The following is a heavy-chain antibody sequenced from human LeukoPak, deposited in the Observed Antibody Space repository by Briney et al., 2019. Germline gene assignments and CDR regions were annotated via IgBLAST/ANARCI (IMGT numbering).Heavy chain of an antibody. CDR2: ISGSGGST. Sequence: PGGSLRLSCAASGFTFSSYAMSWVRQAPGKGLEWVSAISGSGGSTYYADSVKGRFTISRDNSKNTLYLQMNSLRAEDTAVYYCAKISSPYCSGGSCIDYWGQGTLVTVSS. D-gene: IGHD2-15*01. CDR3: AKISSPYCSGGSCIDY. V-gene: IGHV3-23*01. CDR1: GFTFSSYA. J-gene: IGHJ4*02.